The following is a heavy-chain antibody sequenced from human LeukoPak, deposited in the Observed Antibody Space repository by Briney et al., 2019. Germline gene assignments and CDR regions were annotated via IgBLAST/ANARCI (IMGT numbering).Heavy chain of an antibody. CDR3: ARSQSGVFDV. Sequence: GGSLRLSCAVSGFTFRTYWMHWVRQVPGEGLVWVSRINEDGSITNYADSVKGRFSISRDNAENTLYLQMNSLRPEDTALYYCARSQSGVFDVWGQGTMVIVSS. V-gene: IGHV3-74*01. J-gene: IGHJ3*01. D-gene: IGHD2-15*01. CDR1: GFTFRTYW. CDR2: INEDGSIT.